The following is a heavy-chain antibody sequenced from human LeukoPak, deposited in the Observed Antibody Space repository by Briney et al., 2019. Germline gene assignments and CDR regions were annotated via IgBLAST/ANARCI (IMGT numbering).Heavy chain of an antibody. V-gene: IGHV3-7*01. Sequence: GGSLRLSCAASGFTLSSYAMNWVRQAPGKGLEWVGNIKQDGSEKYYVDSVKGRFTISRDNAKNSLYLQMNSLRAEDTAVYYCARDFRFLDDYWGQGTLVTVSS. CDR2: IKQDGSEK. D-gene: IGHD3-3*01. CDR3: ARDFRFLDDY. J-gene: IGHJ4*02. CDR1: GFTLSSYA.